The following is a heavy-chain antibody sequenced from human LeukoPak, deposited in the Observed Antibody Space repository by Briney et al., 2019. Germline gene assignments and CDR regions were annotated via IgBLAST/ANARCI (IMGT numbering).Heavy chain of an antibody. J-gene: IGHJ5*02. V-gene: IGHV3-13*01. D-gene: IGHD3-9*01. CDR3: ARGHMLTGYYNFAWLDP. CDR2: IGTADDT. Sequence: GGSLRLSCAASGFTFSTSDMHWVRQLSGKGLEWVSAIGTADDTFYSDSVKSRFTISRDNAKNSLYLQMNSLRAGDTAVYFCARGHMLTGYYNFAWLDPWGQGTLVTVSS. CDR1: GFTFSTSD.